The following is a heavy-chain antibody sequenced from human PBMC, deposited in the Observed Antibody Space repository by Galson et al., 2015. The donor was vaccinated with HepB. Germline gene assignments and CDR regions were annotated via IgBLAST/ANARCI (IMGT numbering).Heavy chain of an antibody. J-gene: IGHJ4*02. CDR3: ARGVPRYCSSTSCYTAGY. Sequence: SVKVSCKASGGTFSSYAISWVPQAPGQGLEWMGGIIPIFGTANYAQKFQGRVTITADESTSTAYMELSSLRSEDTAVYYCARGVPRYCSSTSCYTAGYWGQGTLVTVSS. V-gene: IGHV1-69*13. CDR2: IIPIFGTA. D-gene: IGHD2-2*02. CDR1: GGTFSSYA.